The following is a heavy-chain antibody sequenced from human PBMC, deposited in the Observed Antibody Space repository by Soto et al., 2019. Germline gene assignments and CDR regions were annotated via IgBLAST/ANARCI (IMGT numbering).Heavy chain of an antibody. Sequence: PVGSLRLSCAASGFTFSSYAMSWVRQAPGKGLEWVSAISGSGGSTYYADSVKGRFTISRDNSKNTLYLQMNSLRAEDTAVYYCAKDSLLWLRSPSDAFDIWGQGTMVTVSS. V-gene: IGHV3-23*01. CDR2: ISGSGGST. CDR1: GFTFSSYA. D-gene: IGHD5-18*01. J-gene: IGHJ3*02. CDR3: AKDSLLWLRSPSDAFDI.